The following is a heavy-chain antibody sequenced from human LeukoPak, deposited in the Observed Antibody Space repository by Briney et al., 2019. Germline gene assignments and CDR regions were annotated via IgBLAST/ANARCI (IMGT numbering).Heavy chain of an antibody. D-gene: IGHD5-18*01. V-gene: IGHV1-2*02. CDR3: ARDPYSNYFDY. CDR2: INPNTGGI. Sequence: ASVKVSCKSSGYTFTGYYMHWVRQAPGQGLEWMGWINPNTGGIKYAQKFQGRVTMTRDTSISAAYMELSRLRSDGTAVYYCARDPYSNYFDYWGQGTLVTVSS. CDR1: GYTFTGYY. J-gene: IGHJ4*02.